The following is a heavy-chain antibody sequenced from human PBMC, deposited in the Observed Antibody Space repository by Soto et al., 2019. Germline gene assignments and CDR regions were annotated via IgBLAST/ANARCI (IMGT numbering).Heavy chain of an antibody. CDR3: AHTSPVSHILTRNFFAFNY. J-gene: IGHJ4*02. Sequence: QITLKESGPTLVKPTHTLTLTCTFSGFSLSTSGVGVGWIRQPPGKALEWLALIYWNDDKRYSPYLKSRLTITKDTNKNPLVLTITNMDPVETDTYNYAHTSPVSHILTRNFFAFNYWGQRTLVTVS. CDR2: IYWNDDK. V-gene: IGHV2-5*01. CDR1: GFSLSTSGVG. D-gene: IGHD3-9*01.